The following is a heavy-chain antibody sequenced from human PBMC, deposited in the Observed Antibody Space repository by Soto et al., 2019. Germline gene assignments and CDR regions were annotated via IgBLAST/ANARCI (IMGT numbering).Heavy chain of an antibody. J-gene: IGHJ4*02. CDR1: EITLSNAW. D-gene: IGHD3-16*01. V-gene: IGHV3-15*01. CDR2: IKSKADGATT. Sequence: EVQLVESGGGLVSLGGPFNLSWQPSEITLSNAWITGVRKAPGKGLGWVGRIKSKADGATTEYGSPVKDRFIISRDDSENTLDLQMNSLKTEDTAVYYCTTPRPGSHGYGYWGQGTLVTVSS. CDR3: TTPRPGSHGYGY.